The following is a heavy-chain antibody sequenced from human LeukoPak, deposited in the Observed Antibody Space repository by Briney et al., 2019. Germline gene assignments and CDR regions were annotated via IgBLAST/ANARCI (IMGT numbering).Heavy chain of an antibody. D-gene: IGHD3-10*01. CDR2: ISASGGST. CDR1: GFTLSSYA. J-gene: IGHJ6*03. Sequence: PGGSLRLSCAASGFTLSSYAMSWVRQAPGKGLEWVSSISASGGSTNYADSVKGRFTISRDNSKNTVYLQMNSLRAEATAVYYCAKVMKGSERLTMVRGVIIKTAGLYYMDVWGKGTTVTVSS. V-gene: IGHV3-23*01. CDR3: AKVMKGSERLTMVRGVIIKTAGLYYMDV.